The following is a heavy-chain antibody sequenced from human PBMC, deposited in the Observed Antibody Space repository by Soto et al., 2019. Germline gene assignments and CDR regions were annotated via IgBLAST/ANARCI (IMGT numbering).Heavy chain of an antibody. CDR1: GFTFTNSA. Sequence: GASVKVSCKASGFTFTNSAIQWVRQARGQRLEWMGWIVVGSGHTNYAQKFQERLTITRDMSTSTAYMELSSLTLEDTAVYYCAGDRGGGDTFHFWGPGTLVTVSS. CDR3: AGDRGGGDTFHF. V-gene: IGHV1-58*02. CDR2: IVVGSGHT. J-gene: IGHJ1*01. D-gene: IGHD1-26*01.